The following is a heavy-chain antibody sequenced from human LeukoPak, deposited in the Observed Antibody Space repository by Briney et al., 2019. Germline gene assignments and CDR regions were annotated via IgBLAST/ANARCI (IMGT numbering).Heavy chain of an antibody. CDR2: IYYSGST. CDR3: ARADTAMMGLYYYGMDV. CDR1: GGSVSSGSYY. Sequence: SETLSLTCTVSGGSVSSGSYYWSWIRQPPGKGLEWIGYIYYSGSTNYNPSLKSRVTISVDTSKNQFSLKLSSVTAADTAVYYCARADTAMMGLYYYGMDVWGQGTTVTASS. J-gene: IGHJ6*02. D-gene: IGHD5-18*01. V-gene: IGHV4-61*01.